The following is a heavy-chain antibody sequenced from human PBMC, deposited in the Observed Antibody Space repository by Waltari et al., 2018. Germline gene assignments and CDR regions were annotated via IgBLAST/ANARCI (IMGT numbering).Heavy chain of an antibody. V-gene: IGHV3-21*06. CDR3: ASHLEDFYYYMDV. J-gene: IGHJ6*03. Sequence: EVQLVESGGGLVKPGVSMRLSCVASGFSFNAYTMNWVRHTPEKGLEWVSYIGSSSTYTYYADSVKGRFTISRDNAANSLHLEMNALRPEDTAVYYCASHLEDFYYYMDVWGKGTTVTVSS. CDR1: GFSFNAYT. CDR2: IGSSSTYT.